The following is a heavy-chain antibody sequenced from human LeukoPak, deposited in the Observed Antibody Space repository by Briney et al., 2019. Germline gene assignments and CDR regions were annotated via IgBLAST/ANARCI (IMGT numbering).Heavy chain of an antibody. J-gene: IGHJ4*02. CDR2: INSDGSST. V-gene: IGHV3-74*01. D-gene: IGHD6-19*01. CDR1: GFTFSSYW. CDR3: AKGGYSSGWYWNPAIDY. Sequence: GGSLRLSCAASGFTFSSYWMHWVRQAPGKGLVWVSRINSDGSSTSYADSVKGRFTISRDNAKNSLYLQMNSLRAEDTAVYYCAKGGYSSGWYWNPAIDYWGQGTLVTVSS.